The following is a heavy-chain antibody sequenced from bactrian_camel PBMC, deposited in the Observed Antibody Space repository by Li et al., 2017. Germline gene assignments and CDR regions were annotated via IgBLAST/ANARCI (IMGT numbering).Heavy chain of an antibody. D-gene: IGHD5*01. CDR2: RDNGGET. CDR3: AARRCSDYDYNY. Sequence: QLVESGGGSAQVGGSLRLSCTASGITYSTNCVGWFRQRPGKEREGLAYRDNGGETGYADSVKGRFTISKDNAENTLLLRMESLRTEDTAMYYCAARRCSDYDYNYWGQGTQVTVS. CDR1: GITYSTNC. V-gene: IGHV3S53*01. J-gene: IGHJ4*01.